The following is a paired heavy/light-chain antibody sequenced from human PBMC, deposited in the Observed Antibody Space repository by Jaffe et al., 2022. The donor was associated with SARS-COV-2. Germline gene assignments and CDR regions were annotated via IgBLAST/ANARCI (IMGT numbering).Light chain of an antibody. CDR3: QQYYSSPQT. CDR2: WAS. Sequence: DIVMTQSPDSLAVSLGERATINCKSSQSVLYRSNKKNYLAWYQQKPGQPPKLLIYWASTRESGVPDRFSGSGSGTDFTLTISSLQAEDVAVYYCQQYYSSPQTFGQGTKVEIK. V-gene: IGKV4-1*01. CDR1: QSVLYRSNKKNY. J-gene: IGKJ1*01.
Heavy chain of an antibody. Sequence: EVQLVESGGGLVQPGGSLRLSCTASGFTFSSYSMSWVRQAPGKGLEWVSTITGSGGGTFYADTVQGRFTISRDNSKNTLYLQMNSLRADDTALFYCAKDRLTGDDRFFDYWGQGTLVTVSS. CDR3: AKDRLTGDDRFFDY. V-gene: IGHV3-23*04. CDR2: ITGSGGGT. D-gene: IGHD7-27*01. J-gene: IGHJ4*02. CDR1: GFTFSSYS.